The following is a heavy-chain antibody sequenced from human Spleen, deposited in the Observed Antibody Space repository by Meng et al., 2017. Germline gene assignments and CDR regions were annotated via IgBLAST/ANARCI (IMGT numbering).Heavy chain of an antibody. Sequence: QGQLVQSGAEVEKPGASLKLSCVASGYTLTTHYIHWVRQAPGQGLEWMGLINPSNGDTTFAQNFQGRVTMTRDTSTSTVYMELNSLTFEDTSMYFCAREFHGGWWDYWGQGSLVTVSS. J-gene: IGHJ4*02. D-gene: IGHD4-23*01. V-gene: IGHV1-46*01. CDR3: AREFHGGWWDY. CDR2: INPSNGDT. CDR1: GYTLTTHY.